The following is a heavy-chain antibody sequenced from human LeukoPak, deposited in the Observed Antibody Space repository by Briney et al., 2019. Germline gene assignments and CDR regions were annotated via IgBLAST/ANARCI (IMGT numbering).Heavy chain of an antibody. CDR1: AVSCSTYA. D-gene: IGHD3-3*01. Sequence: SAKVSSNASAVSCSTYAISWVRWAPRQGREWMGRIISIFGIANYEQKFQGRVTITADKSTSTAYMELSSLRSEDTAVYYCASRNADFWSGYYFDYWGQGTLVTVSS. V-gene: IGHV1-69*04. J-gene: IGHJ4*02. CDR2: IISIFGIA. CDR3: ASRNADFWSGYYFDY.